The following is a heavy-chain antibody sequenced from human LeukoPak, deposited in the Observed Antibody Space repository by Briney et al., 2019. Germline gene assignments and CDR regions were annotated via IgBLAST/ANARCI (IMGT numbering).Heavy chain of an antibody. D-gene: IGHD6-13*01. J-gene: IGHJ6*03. CDR3: ARAHSSIAAAGDVYYYYMDV. CDR1: GFTFSSYE. Sequence: GGSLRLSCAASGFTFSSYEMNWVRQAPGKGLEWVSYISSSGSTIYYADSVKGRFTISRDNAKNSLYLQMNSLRAEDTAVYYCARAHSSIAAAGDVYYYYMDVWGKGTTVTVSS. CDR2: ISSSGSTI. V-gene: IGHV3-48*03.